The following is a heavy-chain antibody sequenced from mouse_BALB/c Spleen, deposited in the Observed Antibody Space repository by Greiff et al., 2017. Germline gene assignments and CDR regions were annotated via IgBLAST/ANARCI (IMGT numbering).Heavy chain of an antibody. Sequence: EVKLMESGPGLVKPSQSLSLTCTVTGYSITSDYAWNWIRQFPGNKLEWMGYISYSGSTSYNPSLKSRISITRDTSKNQFFLQLNSVTTEDTATYDCAREGVRRFAYWGQGTLVTVSA. CDR3: AREGVRRFAY. V-gene: IGHV3-2*02. CDR2: ISYSGST. J-gene: IGHJ3*01. D-gene: IGHD2-14*01. CDR1: GYSITSDYA.